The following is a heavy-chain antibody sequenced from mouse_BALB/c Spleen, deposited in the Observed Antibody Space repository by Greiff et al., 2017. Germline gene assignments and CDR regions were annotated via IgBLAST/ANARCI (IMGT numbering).Heavy chain of an antibody. J-gene: IGHJ4*01. CDR3: ARSGNYAMDY. CDR1: GYAFSSYW. CDR2: IYPGDGDT. V-gene: IGHV1-80*01. Sequence: QVQLQQSGAELVRPGSSVKISCKASGYAFSSYWMNWVKQRPGQGLECIGQIYPGDGDTNYNGKFKGKATLTADKSSSTAYMQLSSLTSEDSAVYFCARSGNYAMDYWGQGTSVTVSS.